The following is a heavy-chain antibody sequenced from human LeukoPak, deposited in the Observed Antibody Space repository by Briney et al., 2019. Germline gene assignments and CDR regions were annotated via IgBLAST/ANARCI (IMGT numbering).Heavy chain of an antibody. CDR3: AKAGGVVVVPAALQGFDP. D-gene: IGHD2-2*01. J-gene: IGHJ5*02. V-gene: IGHV3-23*01. Sequence: GGSLRLSCAASGFMFSNYAMSWVRQAPGEGLEWVSAISGSGGSTYYADSLRGRFTISRDNSKNTLYLQMNSLRAEDTAVYYCAKAGGVVVVPAALQGFDPWGQGTLVTVSS. CDR2: ISGSGGST. CDR1: GFMFSNYA.